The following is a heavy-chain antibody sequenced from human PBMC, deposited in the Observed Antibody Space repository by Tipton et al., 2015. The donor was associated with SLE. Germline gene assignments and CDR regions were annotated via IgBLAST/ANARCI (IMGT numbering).Heavy chain of an antibody. D-gene: IGHD4-17*01. CDR3: ARDRPRLRFKSGAFDI. V-gene: IGHV4-34*01. CDR2: INHSGST. J-gene: IGHJ3*02. CDR1: VGSFSGHH. Sequence: TLSLTCAVYVGSFSGHHWTWIRQPPGKGLEWIGEINHSGSTNYNPSLKSRVTISVDTSKNQFSLKLSSVTAADTAVYYCARDRPRLRFKSGAFDIWGQGTMVTVSS.